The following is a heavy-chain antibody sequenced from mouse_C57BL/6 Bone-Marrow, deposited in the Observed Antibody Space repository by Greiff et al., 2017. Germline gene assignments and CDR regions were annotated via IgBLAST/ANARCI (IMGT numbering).Heavy chain of an antibody. CDR1: GYSITSGYY. CDR2: ISYDGSN. CDR3: ARTTGYYYAMDY. D-gene: IGHD4-1*02. V-gene: IGHV3-6*01. Sequence: ESGPGLVKPSQCLSLTCSVTGYSITSGYYWNWIRQFPGNKLEWMGYISYDGSNDYNPSLKNRISITRDTSKNQFFLKLNSVTTEDTATYYCARTTGYYYAMDYWGQGTSVTVSS. J-gene: IGHJ4*01.